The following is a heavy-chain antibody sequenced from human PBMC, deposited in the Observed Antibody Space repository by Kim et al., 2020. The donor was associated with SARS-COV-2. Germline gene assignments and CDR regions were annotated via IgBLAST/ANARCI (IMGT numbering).Heavy chain of an antibody. J-gene: IGHJ1*01. Sequence: GGSLRLSCAASGFTFSSYSMNWVRQAPGKGLEWVSYISSSSSTIYYADSVKGRFTISRDNAKNSLYLQMNSLRAEDTAVYYCAGGYCSGGSCNLGDPYFQHWGQGTLVTVSS. V-gene: IGHV3-48*04. CDR2: ISSSSSTI. CDR3: AGGYCSGGSCNLGDPYFQH. CDR1: GFTFSSYS. D-gene: IGHD2-15*01.